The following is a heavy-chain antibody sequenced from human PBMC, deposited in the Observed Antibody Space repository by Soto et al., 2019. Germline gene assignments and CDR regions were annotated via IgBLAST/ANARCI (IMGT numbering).Heavy chain of an antibody. CDR2: INAGSANA. D-gene: IGHD3-22*01. J-gene: IGHJ1*01. CDR3: ARDYYYDSSGSAEYFQH. Sequence: ASVKVSCKTSGFTFSSSAVHWVRQARGHRLEWMGWINAGSANAKYAQNFQGRVTMTRDTSASTAYMELSSLRSEDTAVYYCARDYYYDSSGSAEYFQHWGQGTLVTVSS. V-gene: IGHV1-3*01. CDR1: GFTFSSSA.